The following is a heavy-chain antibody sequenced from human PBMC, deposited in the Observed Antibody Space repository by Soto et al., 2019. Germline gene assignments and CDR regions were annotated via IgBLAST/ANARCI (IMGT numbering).Heavy chain of an antibody. CDR2: ISAGGGST. D-gene: IGHD3-16*01. J-gene: IGHJ6*02. CDR1: GFTFSTYA. V-gene: IGHV3-23*01. CDR3: ARHRYYEGSVPRYGMAV. Sequence: GGSLRLSCAASGFTFSTYAMNWVRQAPGKGLEWVSGISAGGGSTYFADSVKGRFTISRDNAKNTLYLQMNSLRAEDTALYYCARHRYYEGSVPRYGMAVWGQGTTVTVSS.